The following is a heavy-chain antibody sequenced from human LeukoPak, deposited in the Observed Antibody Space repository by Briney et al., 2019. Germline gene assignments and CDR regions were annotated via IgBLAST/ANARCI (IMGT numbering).Heavy chain of an antibody. CDR1: GFTFSSYE. Sequence: GSLRLSCAASGFTFSSYEMNWVRQAPGKGLEWVSYISSSGSTIYYADSVKGRFTISRDNAKNSLYLQMNSLRAEGTAVYYCARDALWSTFGMDVWGKGTTVTVSS. D-gene: IGHD3-10*01. CDR3: ARDALWSTFGMDV. J-gene: IGHJ6*04. V-gene: IGHV3-48*03. CDR2: ISSSGSTI.